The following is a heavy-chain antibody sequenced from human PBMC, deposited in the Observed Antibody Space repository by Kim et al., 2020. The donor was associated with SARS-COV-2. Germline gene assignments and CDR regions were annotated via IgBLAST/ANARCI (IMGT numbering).Heavy chain of an antibody. CDR3: ARSQYQLPYFDP. Sequence: SETLSLTCDLSGDSFTPYYWSWMRQAPGRGLEWIGYIYYFGATKYNPSLKSRVSISVDTSKTHLSLKVASVTAADTAIYYCARSQYQLPYFDPWGPGTPVTVSS. CDR1: GDSFTPYY. J-gene: IGHJ4*02. V-gene: IGHV4-59*12. CDR2: IYYFGAT.